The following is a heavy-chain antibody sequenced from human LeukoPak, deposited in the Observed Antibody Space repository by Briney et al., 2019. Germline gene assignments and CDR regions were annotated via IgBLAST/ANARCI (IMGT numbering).Heavy chain of an antibody. J-gene: IGHJ4*02. CDR2: TYYRSKWYN. Sequence: SQTLSLTCAISGDSVSSNSAAWNWIRQSPSRGLEWRGRTYYRSKWYNDYAVSVKSRIIINPDTSKNQFSLQLNSVTPEDTAVYARTGYNWNDEFRSDYWGQGTLVTVSS. D-gene: IGHD1-1*01. V-gene: IGHV6-1*01. CDR3: TGYNWNDEFRSDY. CDR1: GDSVSSNSAA.